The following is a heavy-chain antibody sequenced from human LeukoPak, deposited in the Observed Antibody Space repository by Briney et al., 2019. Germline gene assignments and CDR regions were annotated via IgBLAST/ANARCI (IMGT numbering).Heavy chain of an antibody. J-gene: IGHJ4*02. CDR3: ARGAKDIVVVVAVRPFDY. CDR2: IYYSGST. Sequence: SETLSLTCTVSGGSISSYYWSWIRQPPGKGLEWIGYIYYSGSTNYNPSLKSRVTISVDTSKNQFSLKLSSVTAADTAVYYCARGAKDIVVVVAVRPFDYWGQGTLVTVSS. D-gene: IGHD2-15*01. CDR1: GGSISSYY. V-gene: IGHV4-59*12.